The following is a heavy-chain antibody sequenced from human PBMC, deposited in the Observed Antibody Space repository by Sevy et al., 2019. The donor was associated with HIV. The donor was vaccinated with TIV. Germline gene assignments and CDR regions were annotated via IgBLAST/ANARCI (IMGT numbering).Heavy chain of an antibody. CDR1: GDTLTNNY. J-gene: IGHJ4*02. CDR3: VRADPAQHFDS. CDR2: IDPSGGNT. Sequence: ASVKVSCKAPGDTLTNNYMHWVRQAPGQGLEWMGIIDPSGGNTSYAQKFQGRVTMTRDTSTCTLYMDLSSLRSEDTAVYYCVRADPAQHFDSWGQGTLVTVSS. V-gene: IGHV1-46*01.